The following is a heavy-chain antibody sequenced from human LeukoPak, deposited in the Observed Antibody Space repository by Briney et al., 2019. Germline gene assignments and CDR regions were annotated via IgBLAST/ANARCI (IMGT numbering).Heavy chain of an antibody. Sequence: GRSLRLSCAASGFTFSSYGMHWVRQAPGKGLEWVSTIRGTGDSTHYADSVKGRFIISRDKSKNMLHLQMNGLRAEDTAIYYCAKGQELDDGVFDSWGQGTLVTVSS. CDR2: IRGTGDST. V-gene: IGHV3-23*01. CDR3: AKGQELDDGVFDS. CDR1: GFTFSSYG. J-gene: IGHJ4*02. D-gene: IGHD1-1*01.